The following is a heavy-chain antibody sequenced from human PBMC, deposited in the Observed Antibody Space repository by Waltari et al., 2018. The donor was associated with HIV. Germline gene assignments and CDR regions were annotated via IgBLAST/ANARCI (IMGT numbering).Heavy chain of an antibody. CDR2: VERDNKGS. D-gene: IGHD5-12*01. CDR1: GFNFSPFS. J-gene: IGHJ4*02. V-gene: IGHV3-21*04. CDR3: VRDHPGYVPIDY. Sequence: EVSGGGRVEPGGSLRLSCVASGFNFSPFSMNWVRQSPGLGLEWVASVERDNKGSFYAESVKGRFTISRDNNEDSLFLHMDALKVEDTATYFCVRDHPGYVPIDYWGQGTSVTV.